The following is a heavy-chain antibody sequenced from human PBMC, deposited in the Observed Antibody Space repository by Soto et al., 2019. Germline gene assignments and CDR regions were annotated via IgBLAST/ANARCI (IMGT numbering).Heavy chain of an antibody. Sequence: GSLRLSCTASGVTFGDYAMSWFRQAPGRGLEWVGFIRSKAYGGTTEYAASVKGRFTISRDDSKSIAYLQMNSLKTEDTAVYYCTRDEGITGTSYDYGMDVWGQGTTVTVSS. D-gene: IGHD1-20*01. CDR3: TRDEGITGTSYDYGMDV. CDR2: IRSKAYGGTT. V-gene: IGHV3-49*03. CDR1: GVTFGDYA. J-gene: IGHJ6*02.